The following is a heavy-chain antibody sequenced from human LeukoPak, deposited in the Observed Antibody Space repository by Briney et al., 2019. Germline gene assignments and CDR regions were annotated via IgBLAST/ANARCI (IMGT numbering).Heavy chain of an antibody. CDR1: GGSISNYY. V-gene: IGHV4-4*07. CDR2: IYTSGST. CDR3: ASLRCSSTRCEGSYNWFDP. D-gene: IGHD2-2*01. J-gene: IGHJ5*02. Sequence: PSETLSLTCTVSGGSISNYYWSWIRQPAGKGLELIGRIYTSGSTNYNPSLKSRVTMSVDTSKNQFSLQLNSVTAADTAVYYCASLRCSSTRCEGSYNWFDPWGQGTLVTVSS.